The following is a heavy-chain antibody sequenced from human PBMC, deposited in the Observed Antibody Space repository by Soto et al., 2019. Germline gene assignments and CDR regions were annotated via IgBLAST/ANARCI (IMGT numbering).Heavy chain of an antibody. CDR3: ARDKDWAFDY. D-gene: IGHD3-9*01. Sequence: PGGSLRLSCAASGFTFISYGMHWVRQAPGKGLEWVALISNDGSKKDYADSVEGRFTISRDNSKKTLYLQMNSLRAEDTAVYYCARDKDWAFDYWGQGTLVTVSS. J-gene: IGHJ4*02. CDR2: ISNDGSKK. V-gene: IGHV3-30*03. CDR1: GFTFISYG.